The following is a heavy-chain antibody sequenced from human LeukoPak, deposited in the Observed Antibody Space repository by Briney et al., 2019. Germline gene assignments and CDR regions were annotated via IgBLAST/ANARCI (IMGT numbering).Heavy chain of an antibody. D-gene: IGHD4-17*01. CDR1: GLTVSSNY. J-gene: IGHJ4*02. Sequence: GGSLRLSCAASGLTVSSNYMNWVRQAPGKGLEWVSVIYSGGSTYYADSVKGRFTISRDNSKNTLYLQMNSLRAEDTAVYYCAREAVTRNYFDYWGQGTLVTVSS. V-gene: IGHV3-53*01. CDR3: AREAVTRNYFDY. CDR2: IYSGGST.